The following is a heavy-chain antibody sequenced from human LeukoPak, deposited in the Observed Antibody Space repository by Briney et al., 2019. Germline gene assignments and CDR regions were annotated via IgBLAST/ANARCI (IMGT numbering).Heavy chain of an antibody. CDR2: ISGSPGST. Sequence: GGSLRLSCAASGFTFSSYAMSWVRQAPGKGLEWVSAISGSPGSTYYADSVKGRFTISRDNSKNTLYLQMNSLRAEDTAVYYCARESGSYSYFDYWGQGTLVTVSS. J-gene: IGHJ4*02. CDR1: GFTFSSYA. V-gene: IGHV3-23*01. D-gene: IGHD1-26*01. CDR3: ARESGSYSYFDY.